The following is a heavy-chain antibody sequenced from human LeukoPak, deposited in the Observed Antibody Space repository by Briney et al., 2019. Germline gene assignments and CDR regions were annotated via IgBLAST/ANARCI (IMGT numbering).Heavy chain of an antibody. J-gene: IGHJ4*02. CDR3: ARHLSGVAGYTYGRGTDY. CDR1: GFTFSSYW. Sequence: GGSLRLSCAASGFTFSSYWMSWVRQAPGKGLEWVANIKKDGSEKYSVDSVKGRFTISRDNAKKSLYLQMNSLRAEDMAVYYCARHLSGVAGYTYGRGTDYWGQGTLVTVSS. D-gene: IGHD5-18*01. V-gene: IGHV3-7*01. CDR2: IKKDGSEK.